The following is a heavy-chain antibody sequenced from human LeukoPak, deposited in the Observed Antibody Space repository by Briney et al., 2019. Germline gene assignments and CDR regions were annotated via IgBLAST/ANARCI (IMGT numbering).Heavy chain of an antibody. V-gene: IGHV4-59*01. Sequence: KPSETLSLTCTVSGGSISSYYWSWIRQPPGKGLEWIGYIYYSGSTNYNPSLKSRVTISVDTSKNQFSLKLSSVTAADTAVYYCARGSLAVAGSRWFDPWGQGTLVTVSS. CDR1: GGSISSYY. CDR2: IYYSGST. CDR3: ARGSLAVAGSRWFDP. J-gene: IGHJ5*02. D-gene: IGHD6-19*01.